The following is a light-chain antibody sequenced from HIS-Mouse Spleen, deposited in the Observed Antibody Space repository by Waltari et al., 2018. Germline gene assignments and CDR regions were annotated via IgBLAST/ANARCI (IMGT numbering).Light chain of an antibody. CDR3: YQYANLPHT. J-gene: IGKJ2*01. V-gene: IGKV1-33*01. CDR1: QDISNN. CDR2: DAY. Sequence: DIQMTQSPPSLSASVGDRATITCQASQDISNNLNCYQQKPGKAPKLLIYDAYTLETGVPSRFSGSGSGTDYTFTISSLQHEDIATDYCYQYANLPHTFGQGTKLEIK.